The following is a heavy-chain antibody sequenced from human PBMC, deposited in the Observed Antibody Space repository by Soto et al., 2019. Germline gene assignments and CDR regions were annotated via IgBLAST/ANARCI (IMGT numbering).Heavy chain of an antibody. V-gene: IGHV4-31*03. J-gene: IGHJ5*02. CDR1: GGSISSGAHY. CDR3: ARDRATAASGRFDP. CDR2: INYSGST. Sequence: PSETLSLTCTVSGGSISSGAHYWSWIRQHPGKGLEWIGYINYSGSTYYNPSLKSRVTISVGTSENQFSLKLRSVTAADTAVYYCARDRATAASGRFDPWGQGTLVTVSS. D-gene: IGHD5-12*01.